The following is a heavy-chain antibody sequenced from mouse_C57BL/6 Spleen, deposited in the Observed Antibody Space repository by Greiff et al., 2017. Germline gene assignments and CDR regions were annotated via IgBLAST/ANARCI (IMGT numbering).Heavy chain of an antibody. J-gene: IGHJ3*01. Sequence: VQLQQSGAELVKPGASVKMSCKASGYTFTSYWITWVKQRPGQGLEWIGDIYPGRGSTNYNEKFKSKATLTVDTSSSTAYMQLSSLTSEDSAVYYCARWRLSYWGQGTLVTVSA. CDR1: GYTFTSYW. V-gene: IGHV1-55*01. CDR2: IYPGRGST. CDR3: ARWRLSY.